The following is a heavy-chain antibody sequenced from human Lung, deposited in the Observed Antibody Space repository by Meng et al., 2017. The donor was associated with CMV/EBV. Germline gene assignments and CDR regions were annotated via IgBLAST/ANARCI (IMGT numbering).Heavy chain of an antibody. V-gene: IGHV4-4*02. J-gene: IGHJ4*02. Sequence: QEPGSGLVKPSWTLSPTCACSGGSINSRSWWSWVRQPPGKGLEWIGEIYHSGSTNYNPSLQSRVTISVDQSKNQFSLKLSSVTAADTAVYYCARVVTALWGYYFDYWGQGTLVTVSS. CDR1: GGSINSRSW. CDR2: IYHSGST. CDR3: ARVVTALWGYYFDY. D-gene: IGHD2-21*02.